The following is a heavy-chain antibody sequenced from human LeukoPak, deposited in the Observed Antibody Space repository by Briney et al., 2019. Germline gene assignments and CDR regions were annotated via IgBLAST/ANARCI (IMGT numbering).Heavy chain of an antibody. D-gene: IGHD3-3*01. CDR1: GGSISSSSYY. CDR3: ARDHTDFNYDFWSGYYF. CDR2: IYYSGST. Sequence: SETLSLTCTVSGGSISSSSYYWGWIRQPPGKGLEWIGSIYYSGSTYYNPSLKSRVTISVDTSKNQFSLKLSSVTAADTAVYYCARDHTDFNYDFWSGYYFGGQGTLVTVSS. J-gene: IGHJ4*02. V-gene: IGHV4-39*07.